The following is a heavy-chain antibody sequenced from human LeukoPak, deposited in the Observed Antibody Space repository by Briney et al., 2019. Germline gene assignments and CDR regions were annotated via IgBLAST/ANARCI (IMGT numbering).Heavy chain of an antibody. CDR1: GFXFSSYS. CDR2: ISSSSSYI. CDR3: ARAQKWQLLVRTGSLASFDF. D-gene: IGHD5-24*01. J-gene: IGHJ3*01. Sequence: LRLSXXASGFXFSSYSMNWVRQAPGKGLEWVSSISSSSSYIYYADSVKGRFTISRDNAKNSLYLQMNSLRAEDTAVYYCARAQKWQLLVRTGSLASFDFWGQRTMVTVSS. V-gene: IGHV3-21*01.